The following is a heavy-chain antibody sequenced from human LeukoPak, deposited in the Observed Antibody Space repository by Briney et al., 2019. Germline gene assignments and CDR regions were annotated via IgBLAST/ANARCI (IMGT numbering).Heavy chain of an antibody. D-gene: IGHD3-3*01. V-gene: IGHV4-39*01. J-gene: IGHJ4*02. CDR1: GGSISSSSYY. CDR2: IYYSGST. Sequence: SETLSLTCTVSGGSISSSSYYWGWIRQPPGKGLEWIGSIYYSGSTYYNPSLKSRVTISVDTSKNQFSLKLSSVTAADTAVYYCASATWYYDFWSGYFNHGFDYWGQGTLVTVSS. CDR3: ASATWYYDFWSGYFNHGFDY.